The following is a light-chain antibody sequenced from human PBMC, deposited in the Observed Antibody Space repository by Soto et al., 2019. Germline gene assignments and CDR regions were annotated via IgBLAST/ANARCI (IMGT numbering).Light chain of an antibody. CDR1: QDIRRS. CDR2: AAS. J-gene: IGKJ4*01. CDR3: HHLNSYPLG. Sequence: IQLTQSPSSLSASVGDRVTITCRASQDIRRSLAWYQQTPEKAPKLLIYAASTLHSGVPSRFSGSGSGTDFTLTISSLQPEDFATYYCHHLNSYPLGFGRGTKVDIK. V-gene: IGKV1-9*01.